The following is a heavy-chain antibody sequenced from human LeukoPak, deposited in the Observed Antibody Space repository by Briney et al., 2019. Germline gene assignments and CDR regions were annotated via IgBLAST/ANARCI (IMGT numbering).Heavy chain of an antibody. Sequence: TSETLPLTCTVSGGSISSYYWSWLRQSPGEGLEWIGHIYFSGRTTYNPSLGSRLTISADTSTSQLSLKLSSVTAADTAVYYCARHKPTGSYPLELWGQGTLVTVSS. J-gene: IGHJ4*02. CDR2: IYFSGRT. D-gene: IGHD3-10*01. CDR1: GGSISSYY. V-gene: IGHV4-59*08. CDR3: ARHKPTGSYPLEL.